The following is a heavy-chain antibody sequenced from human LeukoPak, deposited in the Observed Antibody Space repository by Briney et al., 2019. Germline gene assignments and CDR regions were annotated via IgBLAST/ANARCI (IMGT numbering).Heavy chain of an antibody. CDR2: IFPADSDT. D-gene: IGHD2-2*02. Sequence: GESLQISCQGSGYSFTSYWIGWVRQMPGKGLEWMGIIFPADSDTRYSPSFQGQVTISADKSISTAYVQWSSLKASDTAVYYCARMNSYRYSFYGMDLWGQGTTVIVSS. V-gene: IGHV5-51*01. CDR1: GYSFTSYW. J-gene: IGHJ6*02. CDR3: ARMNSYRYSFYGMDL.